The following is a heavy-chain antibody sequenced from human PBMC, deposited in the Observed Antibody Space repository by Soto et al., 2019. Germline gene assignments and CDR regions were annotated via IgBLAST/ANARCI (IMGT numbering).Heavy chain of an antibody. CDR2: ISYDGSNK. J-gene: IGHJ6*03. Sequence: PGGSLRLSCAASGFTFSSYGMHWVRQAPGKGLEWVAVISYDGSNKYYADSVRGRFTISRDNSKNTLYLQMNSLRAEDTAVYYCAKSLNAYYYYYMDVWGKGTTVTVSS. CDR3: AKSLNAYYYYYMDV. CDR1: GFTFSSYG. V-gene: IGHV3-30*18. D-gene: IGHD2-8*01.